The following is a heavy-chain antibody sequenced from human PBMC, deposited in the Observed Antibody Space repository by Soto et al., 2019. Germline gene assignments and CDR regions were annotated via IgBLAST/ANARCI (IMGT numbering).Heavy chain of an antibody. V-gene: IGHV1-69*02. CDR1: GGTLSSYT. CDR3: ASSPFVVVTAMDY. D-gene: IGHD2-21*02. Sequence: SVKVSCKASGGTLSSYTFSWVRQAPGQGLEWMGRVIPNLGVTNYAKKFQGRFTIVVDTSTSTAYMELSSLRSEDTAVYYCASSPFVVVTAMDYWGQGTLVTVSS. J-gene: IGHJ4*02. CDR2: VIPNLGVT.